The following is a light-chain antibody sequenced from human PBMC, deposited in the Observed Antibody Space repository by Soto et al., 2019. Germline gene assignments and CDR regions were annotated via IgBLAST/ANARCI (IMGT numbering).Light chain of an antibody. CDR3: AAGDDSLNGYV. V-gene: IGLV1-36*01. Sequence: QSVLTQPPSVSEAPRQRVTISCSGSSSNIGNNAVNWYQQLPGKAPKLLIYYDDLLPSGVSDRFSGSKSGTSASLAISGRQSEDEVDYYCAAGDDSLNGYVFGTGTKVTVL. CDR2: YDD. CDR1: SSNIGNNA. J-gene: IGLJ1*01.